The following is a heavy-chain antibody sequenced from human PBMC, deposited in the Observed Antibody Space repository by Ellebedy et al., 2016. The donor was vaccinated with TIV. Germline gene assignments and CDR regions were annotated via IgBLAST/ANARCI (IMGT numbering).Heavy chain of an antibody. CDR3: TRGRPNYSTFDY. CDR2: ISGRGGTT. Sequence: GESLKISCAVSGVIFSSQAVSWVRQAPGKGLEWVSAISGRGGTTYYADSVKGRFTISRDNAKNTLSLQMNSLRAEDTAVYYCTRGRPNYSTFDYWGQGTLVTVSS. J-gene: IGHJ4*01. CDR1: GVIFSSQA. V-gene: IGHV3-23*01. D-gene: IGHD2/OR15-2a*01.